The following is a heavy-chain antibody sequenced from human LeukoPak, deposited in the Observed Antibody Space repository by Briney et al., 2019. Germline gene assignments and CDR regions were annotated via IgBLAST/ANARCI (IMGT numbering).Heavy chain of an antibody. V-gene: IGHV1-18*01. J-gene: IGHJ6*04. CDR3: ARIFCSSSNCYSRGLDV. CDR2: ISGDNSNT. D-gene: IGHD2-2*01. Sequence: ASVQVSFKASNYKLSDYGISWVRQPPAEGREWMGWISGDNSNTKYTQKLQGRVTMSTDTLTSTAFTELTSLRSDDTALYYCARIFCSSSNCYSRGLDVRGKGTTVTVSS. CDR1: NYKLSDYG.